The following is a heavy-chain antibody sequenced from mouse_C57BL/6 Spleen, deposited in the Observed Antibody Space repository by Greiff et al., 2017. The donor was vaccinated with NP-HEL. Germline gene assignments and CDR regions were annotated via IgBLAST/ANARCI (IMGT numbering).Heavy chain of an antibody. D-gene: IGHD2-5*01. CDR1: GFTFSDYG. CDR2: ISNLAYSI. J-gene: IGHJ4*01. V-gene: IGHV5-15*04. CDR3: ARRYYSNYDYYAMDY. Sequence: EVKVEESGGGLVQPGGSLKLSCAASGFTFSDYGMAWVRQAPRKGPEWVAFISNLAYSIYYADTVTGRFTISLENAKNTLYLEMSSLRSEDTAMYYCARRYYSNYDYYAMDYWGQGTSVTVSS.